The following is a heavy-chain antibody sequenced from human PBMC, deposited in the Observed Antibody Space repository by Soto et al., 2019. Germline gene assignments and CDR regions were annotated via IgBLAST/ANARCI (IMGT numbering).Heavy chain of an antibody. J-gene: IGHJ4*02. CDR2: INPSGGST. Sequence: QVQLVQSGAEVKKPGASVKVSCKASGYTFTSYYMHWVRQAPGQGIEWMGIINPSGGSTSYAQKFQGRVTMTRDTSTSTVYMELSSLRSEDTAVYYCASARRLGGCSRWGQGTLVTVSS. D-gene: IGHD2-15*01. V-gene: IGHV1-46*01. CDR1: GYTFTSYY. CDR3: ASARRLGGCSR.